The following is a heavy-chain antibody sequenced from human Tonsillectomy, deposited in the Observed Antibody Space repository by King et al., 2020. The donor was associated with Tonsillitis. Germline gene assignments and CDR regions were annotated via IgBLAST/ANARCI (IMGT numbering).Heavy chain of an antibody. J-gene: IGHJ4*02. D-gene: IGHD2-2*01. CDR3: ARAPARHFFDY. CDR2: IDSSGSTK. Sequence: VQLVESGGGWVQPGGSLRLSCAASGFTFSNYEMDWVREAPGKGLEWVSYIDSSGSTKYYADSVKGQFTISRDNAKNSLSLQMNSLGAEDTAVYYCARAPARHFFDYWGQGTLVTVSS. CDR1: GFTFSNYE. V-gene: IGHV3-48*03.